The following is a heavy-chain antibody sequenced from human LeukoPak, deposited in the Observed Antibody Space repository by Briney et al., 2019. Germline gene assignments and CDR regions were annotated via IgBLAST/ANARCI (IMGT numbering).Heavy chain of an antibody. V-gene: IGHV6-1*01. J-gene: IGHJ4*02. D-gene: IGHD6-19*01. CDR3: ARGGYSSGWRLESLVGATVLYFDY. CDR2: TYYRSKWYN. Sequence: SQTLSLTCAISGDSVSSNSAAWNWIRQSPSRGLEWLGRTYYRSKWYNDYAVSVKSRITINPDTSKNQFSLQLNSVTPEDTAVYYCARGGYSSGWRLESLVGATVLYFDYWGQGTLVTVSS. CDR1: GDSVSSNSAA.